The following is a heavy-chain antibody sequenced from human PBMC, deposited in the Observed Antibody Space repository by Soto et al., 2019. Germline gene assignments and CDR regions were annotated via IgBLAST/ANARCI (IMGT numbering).Heavy chain of an antibody. J-gene: IGHJ6*02. CDR3: TRLPTVVVAATEDYYYYYGMDV. Sequence: PGGSLRLSCTASGFTFGDYAMSWFRQAPGKGLEWVGFIRSKAYGGTTEYAASVKGRFTISRDDSKNIAYLQMNSLKTEDTAVYYCTRLPTVVVAATEDYYYYYGMDVWGQGTTVTVSS. CDR2: IRSKAYGGTT. CDR1: GFTFGDYA. D-gene: IGHD2-15*01. V-gene: IGHV3-49*03.